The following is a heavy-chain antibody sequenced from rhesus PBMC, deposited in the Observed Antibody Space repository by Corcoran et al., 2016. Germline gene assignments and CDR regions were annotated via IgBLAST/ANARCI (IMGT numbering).Heavy chain of an antibody. V-gene: IGHV4-147*01. CDR2: FYGSSEST. CDR1: GGSIGSNY. J-gene: IGHJ4*01. CDR3: ARIGYYFDY. Sequence: QVQLQESGPGLVKTSEPLSLTCAVSGGSIGSNYWSWVRSPPGKGLEWIGRFYGSSESTSNNPSLTSRVTISTDTSKNQFSLKLSSLTAADTAVYYCARIGYYFDYWGQGVLVTVSS. D-gene: IGHD2-2*01.